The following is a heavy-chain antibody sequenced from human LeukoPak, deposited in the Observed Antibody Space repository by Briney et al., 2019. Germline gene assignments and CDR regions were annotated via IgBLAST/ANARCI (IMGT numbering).Heavy chain of an antibody. CDR2: ISSSGSTI. CDR3: ARTYYDILTGYNPYFDY. Sequence: PGGSLRLSCAASGFTFSSYGMHWVRQAPGKGLEWVSYISSSGSTIYSADSVKGRFTISRDNAKNFLYLQMNSLRAEDTAVYYCARTYYDILTGYNPYFDYWGQGILVTVSS. J-gene: IGHJ4*02. V-gene: IGHV3-48*04. CDR1: GFTFSSYG. D-gene: IGHD3-9*01.